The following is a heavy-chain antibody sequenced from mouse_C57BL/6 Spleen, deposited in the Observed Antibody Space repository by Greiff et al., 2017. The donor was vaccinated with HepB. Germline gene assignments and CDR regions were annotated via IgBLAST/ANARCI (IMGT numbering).Heavy chain of an antibody. CDR2: IYPRSGNT. CDR3: ARDSNSWFAY. J-gene: IGHJ3*01. D-gene: IGHD2-5*01. Sequence: QVQLQQSGAELARPGASVKLSCKASGYTFTSYGISWVKQRTGQGLEWIGEIYPRSGNTYYNEKFKGKATLTADKSSSTAYMELRSLTSEDSAVYFCARDSNSWFAYWGQGTLVTVSA. V-gene: IGHV1-81*01. CDR1: GYTFTSYG.